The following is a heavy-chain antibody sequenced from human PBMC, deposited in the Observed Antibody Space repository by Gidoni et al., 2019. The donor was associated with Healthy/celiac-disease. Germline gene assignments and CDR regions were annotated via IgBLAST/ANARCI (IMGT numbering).Heavy chain of an antibody. CDR3: ARDPDYYDSSGYLY. Sequence: LQLQESGPGLVKPSATLSLTCTVSGGSLLRSSYYWGWIRQPPGKGLEWIGSIYYSGSTYYNPSLKSRVTISVDTSKNQFSLKLSSVTAADTAVYYCARDPDYYDSSGYLYWGQGTLVTVSS. V-gene: IGHV4-39*07. D-gene: IGHD3-22*01. CDR2: IYYSGST. CDR1: GGSLLRSSYY. J-gene: IGHJ4*02.